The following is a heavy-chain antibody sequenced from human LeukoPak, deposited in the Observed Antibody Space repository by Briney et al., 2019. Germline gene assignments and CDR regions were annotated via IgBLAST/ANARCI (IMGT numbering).Heavy chain of an antibody. J-gene: IGHJ4*02. V-gene: IGHV4-30-2*02. CDR1: GGSISSGGYY. CDR3: ARWAHCSGGSCYPGFDY. D-gene: IGHD2-15*01. CDR2: IYHSGST. Sequence: PSETLSLTCTVSGGSISSGGYYWSWIRQPPGKGLEWIGYIYHSGSTYYNPSLKSRVTISVDTSKNQFSLKLSSVTAADTAVYYCARWAHCSGGSCYPGFDYWGQGTLVTVSS.